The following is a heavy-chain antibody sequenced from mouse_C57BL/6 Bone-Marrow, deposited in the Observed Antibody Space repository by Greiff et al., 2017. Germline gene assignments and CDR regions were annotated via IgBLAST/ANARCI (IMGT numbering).Heavy chain of an antibody. D-gene: IGHD2-4*01. J-gene: IGHJ3*01. CDR3: ARCSYYDYDEVWFAY. CDR2: INPNYGTT. CDR1: GYSFTDYN. V-gene: IGHV1-39*01. Sequence: VQLQQSGPELVKPGASVKISCKASGYSFTDYNMNWVKQSNGKSLEWIGVINPNYGTTSYNKKFKGKATLTVDQSSSTAYMQLNSLTSEDSAVYYCARCSYYDYDEVWFAYWGQGTLVTVSA.